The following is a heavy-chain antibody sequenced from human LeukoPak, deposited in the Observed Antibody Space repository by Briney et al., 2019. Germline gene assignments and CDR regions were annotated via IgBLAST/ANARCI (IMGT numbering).Heavy chain of an antibody. CDR2: INHSGST. D-gene: IGHD3-10*01. CDR3: ARRTMVRGKMAYYYYYMDV. Sequence: SETLSLTCAVYGGSFSGYYWSRIRQPPGKGLEWIGEINHSGSTNYNPSLKSRVTISVDASKNQFSLKLSSVTAADTAVYYCARRTMVRGKMAYYYYYMDVWGKGTTVTVSS. V-gene: IGHV4-34*01. CDR1: GGSFSGYY. J-gene: IGHJ6*03.